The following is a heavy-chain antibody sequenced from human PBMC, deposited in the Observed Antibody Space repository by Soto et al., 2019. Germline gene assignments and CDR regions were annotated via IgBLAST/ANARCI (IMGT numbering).Heavy chain of an antibody. CDR3: AKWSKSTAMVNPGAFDI. V-gene: IGHV3-23*01. CDR1: GFTFSSYA. Sequence: PGGSLRLSCAASGFTFSSYAMSWVRQAPGKGLEWVPAISGSGGSTYYADSVKGRFTISRDNSKNTLYLQMNSLRAEDTAVYYCAKWSKSTAMVNPGAFDIWGQGTMVTVSS. J-gene: IGHJ3*02. D-gene: IGHD5-18*01. CDR2: ISGSGGST.